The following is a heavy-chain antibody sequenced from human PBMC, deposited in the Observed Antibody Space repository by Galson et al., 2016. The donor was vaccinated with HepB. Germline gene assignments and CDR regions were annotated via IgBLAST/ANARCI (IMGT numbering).Heavy chain of an antibody. V-gene: IGHV3-21*06. D-gene: IGHD3-22*01. CDR3: ARDRGNYYDSSGSIGYYYAFDM. CDR2: IGRSGPY. CDR1: GFTFIRHN. J-gene: IGHJ3*02. Sequence: SLRLSCAASGFTFIRHNMDWVRQAPGKGLEWVASIGRSGPYYADSVKGRFAISRDNTKNLLFLQMSSLRAEDTAVYYCARDRGNYYDSSGSIGYYYAFDMWGQGTMVSVSS.